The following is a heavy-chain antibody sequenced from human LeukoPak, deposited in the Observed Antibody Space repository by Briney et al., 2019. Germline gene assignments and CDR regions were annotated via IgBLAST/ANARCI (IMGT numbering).Heavy chain of an antibody. J-gene: IGHJ4*02. CDR3: ARGPTKWLRYGYFDY. CDR2: IRQDGGAK. D-gene: IGHD5-12*01. V-gene: IGHV3-7*01. CDR1: AFTFARHW. Sequence: GGSLRLSCVASAFTFARHWMSWVRQAPGKPLEWVATIRQDGGAKYYLDSVKGRFIISRDNARNSLSLQMDSLRVEDTAVYYCARGPTKWLRYGYFDYWGQGTLATVSS.